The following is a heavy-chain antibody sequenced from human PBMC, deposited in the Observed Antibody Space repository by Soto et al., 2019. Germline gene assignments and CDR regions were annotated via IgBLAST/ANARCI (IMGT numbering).Heavy chain of an antibody. CDR1: GGTFSTYT. CDR2: IIPIFGTA. D-gene: IGHD2-15*01. CDR3: ARVTPHDCTGGSCYSLAAFGI. V-gene: IGHV1-69*13. Sequence: SVKVSCKASGGTFSTYTISWVLQAPGQGLEWMGGIIPIFGTAKNAQKFQGRLTITADELTNTAYMELSSLRSEDTAVYYCARVTPHDCTGGSCYSLAAFGIWGQGTMVTVSS. J-gene: IGHJ3*02.